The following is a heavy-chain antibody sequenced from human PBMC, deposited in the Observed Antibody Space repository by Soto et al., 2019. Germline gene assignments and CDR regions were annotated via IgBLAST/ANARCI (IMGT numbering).Heavy chain of an antibody. CDR3: ARPPTTVVTPGGAFDI. Sequence: EVQLVESGGGLVQPGGSLRLSCAASGFTFSSYEMNWVRQAPGKGLEWVSYISSSGSTIYYADSVKGRFTISRDNAKNSLYLQMNSLRAEDTAVYYCARPPTTVVTPGGAFDIWGQGTMVTVSS. J-gene: IGHJ3*02. CDR1: GFTFSSYE. V-gene: IGHV3-48*03. CDR2: ISSSGSTI. D-gene: IGHD4-17*01.